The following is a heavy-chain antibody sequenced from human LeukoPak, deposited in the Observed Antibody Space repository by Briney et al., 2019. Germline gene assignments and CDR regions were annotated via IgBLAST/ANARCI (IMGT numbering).Heavy chain of an antibody. CDR1: GYTFTGYY. D-gene: IGHD2-21*01. CDR2: INPNSGGT. V-gene: IGHV1-2*02. Sequence: ASVKVSCKASGYTFTGYYMHWVRQAPGQGLEWMRWINPNSGGTNYAQKFQGRVTMTRDTSISTAYMELSRLRSDDTAVYYCARAQEIVVDRRFDPWGEGTLVTVSS. J-gene: IGHJ5*02. CDR3: ARAQEIVVDRRFDP.